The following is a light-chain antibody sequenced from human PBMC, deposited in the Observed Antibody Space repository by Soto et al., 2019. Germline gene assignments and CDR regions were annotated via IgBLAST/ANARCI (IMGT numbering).Light chain of an antibody. CDR3: SSYTGSRSRL. V-gene: IGLV2-14*03. Sequence: QSALTQPASVSGSPGQSITVSCAGTSSDIGTYNYVSWYQQHPGKAPKLIIYDVSNRPSGVSSRFSGSKSGNTASLTISGLQPEDEGHYYCSSYTGSRSRLFGTGTKLTVL. CDR1: SSDIGTYNY. CDR2: DVS. J-gene: IGLJ1*01.